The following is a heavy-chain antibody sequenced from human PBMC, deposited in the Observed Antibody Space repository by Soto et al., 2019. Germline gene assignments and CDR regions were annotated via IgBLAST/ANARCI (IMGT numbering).Heavy chain of an antibody. CDR2: ISGSGGST. CDR3: AKHYGSGVYYYYGMDV. D-gene: IGHD3-10*01. Sequence: PGGSLRLSCAASGFTFSSYAMSWVRQAPGKGLEWVSAISGSGGSTYYADSVKGRFTISRDNSKNTLYLQMNSLRAEDTAVYYCAKHYGSGVYYYYGMDVWGQGTTVTVSS. J-gene: IGHJ6*02. V-gene: IGHV3-23*01. CDR1: GFTFSSYA.